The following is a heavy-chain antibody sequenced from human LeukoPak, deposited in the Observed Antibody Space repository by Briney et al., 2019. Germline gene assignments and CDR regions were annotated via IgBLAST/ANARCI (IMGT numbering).Heavy chain of an antibody. V-gene: IGHV3-23*01. Sequence: GGSLRLSCAASGYTFSSYAMSWVRQAPGKGLEWVSAVSGGGGSTYYTDSVKGRFTISRDNSKNTLFLQMNSLRVEDTAVYYCAKEKQRNFDYWGQGTLVTVSS. J-gene: IGHJ4*02. CDR2: VSGGGGST. CDR3: AKEKQRNFDY. CDR1: GYTFSSYA.